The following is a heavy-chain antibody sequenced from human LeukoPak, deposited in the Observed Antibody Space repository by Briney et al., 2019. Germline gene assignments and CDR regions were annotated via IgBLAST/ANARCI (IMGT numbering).Heavy chain of an antibody. Sequence: ASVKVSCKASGYTFTEYHIHWVRQDPGQGLEWMGWINPNNGGTKYAQMFKGRVTMTRDTSISTVYMELSSLTSDETAVYYCARAVRAAPWGFYGMDVWGQGTTVTVSS. CDR2: INPNNGGT. V-gene: IGHV1-2*02. CDR1: GYTFTEYH. CDR3: ARAVRAAPWGFYGMDV. D-gene: IGHD4-17*01. J-gene: IGHJ6*02.